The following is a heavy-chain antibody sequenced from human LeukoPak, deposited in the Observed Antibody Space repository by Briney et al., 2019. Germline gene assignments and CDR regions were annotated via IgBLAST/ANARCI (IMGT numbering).Heavy chain of an antibody. CDR3: ARKTGYYSYGNFDY. CDR1: GLIFDDYT. V-gene: IGHV3-43*01. CDR2: ISRNGAVT. Sequence: PGGSLRLSCVASGLIFDDYTMHWVRQAPGKGLEWVSLISRNGAVTKYADSVRGRFTISRDKAKNSLYLQMNSLRAEDTALYYCARKTGYYSYGNFDYWCEGSLLTVSS. D-gene: IGHD5-18*01. J-gene: IGHJ4*02.